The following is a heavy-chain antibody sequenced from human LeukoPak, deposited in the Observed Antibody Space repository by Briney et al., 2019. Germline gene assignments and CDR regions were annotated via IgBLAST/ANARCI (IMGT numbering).Heavy chain of an antibody. Sequence: AGGSLRLSCAASGFTVSSNYMSWVRQAPGKGLEWVSVIYSGGSTYYADSVKGRFTISRDNSKNTLYLQMNSLRAEDTAVYYCARARNYDYVWGGYPPAGYYFDYWGQGTLVTVSS. CDR2: IYSGGST. V-gene: IGHV3-53*01. CDR1: GFTVSSNY. CDR3: ARARNYDYVWGGYPPAGYYFDY. J-gene: IGHJ4*02. D-gene: IGHD3-16*01.